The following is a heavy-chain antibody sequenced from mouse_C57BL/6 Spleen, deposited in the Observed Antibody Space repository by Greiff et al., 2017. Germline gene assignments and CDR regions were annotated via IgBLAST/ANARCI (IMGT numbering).Heavy chain of an antibody. CDR1: GYTFTSYW. CDR3: ARNDYDGEYYFDY. Sequence: QVQLQQSGAELAKPGASVKLSCKASGYTFTSYWMHWVKPRPGKGLEWIGYINPSSGYTKYNQKFKDKATLTADKSSSTAYMQLSSLTYEDSAVYYCARNDYDGEYYFDYWGQGTSLTVSS. D-gene: IGHD2-4*01. J-gene: IGHJ2*02. CDR2: INPSSGYT. V-gene: IGHV1-7*01.